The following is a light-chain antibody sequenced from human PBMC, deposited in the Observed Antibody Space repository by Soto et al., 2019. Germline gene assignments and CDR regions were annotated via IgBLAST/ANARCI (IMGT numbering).Light chain of an antibody. CDR2: TSS. J-gene: IGKJ4*01. CDR3: QQSYSSLVT. Sequence: IEMTQSPASLSASVGDRVTITCRARQTIATYLNWFQHKSGRAPKLLIYTSSSVNSGVSSRFRGSGSGTDFTLTINDVQPEDSATYYCQQSYSSLVTFGAGTKVEIK. V-gene: IGKV1-39*01. CDR1: QTIATY.